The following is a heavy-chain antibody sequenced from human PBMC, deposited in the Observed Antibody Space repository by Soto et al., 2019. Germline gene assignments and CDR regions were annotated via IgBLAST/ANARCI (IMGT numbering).Heavy chain of an antibody. CDR2: IYYSGST. J-gene: IGHJ5*02. V-gene: IGHV4-39*01. CDR1: GGSISSSSYY. D-gene: IGHD5-12*01. CDR3: ARHSVRSWLQYMVPRWFDP. Sequence: SETLSLTCTVSGGSISSSSYYWGWIHQPPGKGLEWIGSIYYSGSTYYNPSLKSRVTISVDTSKNQFSLKLSSVTAADTAVYYCARHSVRSWLQYMVPRWFDPWGQGTLVTVSS.